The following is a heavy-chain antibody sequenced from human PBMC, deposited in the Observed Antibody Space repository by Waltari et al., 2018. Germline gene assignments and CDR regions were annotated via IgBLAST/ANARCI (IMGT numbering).Heavy chain of an antibody. CDR1: GGSISSGSYY. CDR2: IDTSGST. Sequence: QVQLQESGPGLVKPSQTLSLTCTVSGGSISSGSYYWSWIRQPAGKGLESIGRIDTSGSTNYNPSLESRVTISVDTSKSQFSLKLSSVTAADTAVYYCAREAAADRDYWVQGTLVTVSS. J-gene: IGHJ4*02. CDR3: AREAAADRDY. D-gene: IGHD6-13*01. V-gene: IGHV4-61*02.